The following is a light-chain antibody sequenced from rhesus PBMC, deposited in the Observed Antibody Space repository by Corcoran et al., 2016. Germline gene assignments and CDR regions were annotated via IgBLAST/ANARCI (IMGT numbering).Light chain of an antibody. CDR2: KAS. Sequence: DIQMTQSPSSLSASVGDTVTITCRASQSISSWLAWYQQKPGKAPKLPIYKASTLQSGVPSRFSGSGSGTDFTLTISSLQSEEFATYYCQQYSSSPYSFGQGTKVEIK. J-gene: IGKJ2*01. CDR1: QSISSW. CDR3: QQYSSSPYS. V-gene: IGKV1-22*01.